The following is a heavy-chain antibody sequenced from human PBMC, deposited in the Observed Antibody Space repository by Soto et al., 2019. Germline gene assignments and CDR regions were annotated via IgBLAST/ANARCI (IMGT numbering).Heavy chain of an antibody. J-gene: IGHJ6*03. V-gene: IGHV3-33*01. CDR1: GFTFSSYG. CDR2: IWYDGSNK. Sequence: GGSLRLSCAASGFTFSSYGMHWVRQAPGKGLEWVAVIWYDGSNKYYADSVKGRFTISRDNSKNTLYLQMNSLRAEDTAVYYCASDYYGSGSYYNYYYYYMDVWGKGTTVTVSS. CDR3: ASDYYGSGSYYNYYYYYMDV. D-gene: IGHD3-10*01.